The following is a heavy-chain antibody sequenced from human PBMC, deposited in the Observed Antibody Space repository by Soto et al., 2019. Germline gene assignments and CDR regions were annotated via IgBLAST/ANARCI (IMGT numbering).Heavy chain of an antibody. J-gene: IGHJ3*01. V-gene: IGHV3-21*02. D-gene: IGHD2-2*01. CDR1: GFTFSTYS. CDR2: ISSSSSYI. CDR3: ARDKVEVGPVVPAAPDPFDL. Sequence: EVQLVESGGGLVKPGGSLRLSCAASGFTFSTYSMNWVRQAPGKGLEWVSYISSSSSYISNADSVKGRFTISRDNAKNSLYLQMNSLRAEDTAVYYCARDKVEVGPVVPAAPDPFDLWGQGTLVTVSS.